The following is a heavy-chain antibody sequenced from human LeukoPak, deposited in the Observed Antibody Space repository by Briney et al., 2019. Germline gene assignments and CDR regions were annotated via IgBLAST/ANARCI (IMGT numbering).Heavy chain of an antibody. CDR2: IYYSGSS. CDR3: ARGPDYGDNRGVDY. D-gene: IGHD4-23*01. Sequence: SETLSLTCTVSGGSISSYYWSWIPQPPGKARVGIGYIYYSGSSKYNPPLKSPLTISVDTSKNQFSLKLSSVTAADTAVYYCARGPDYGDNRGVDYWGQGTLVTVSS. V-gene: IGHV4-59*01. J-gene: IGHJ4*02. CDR1: GGSISSYY.